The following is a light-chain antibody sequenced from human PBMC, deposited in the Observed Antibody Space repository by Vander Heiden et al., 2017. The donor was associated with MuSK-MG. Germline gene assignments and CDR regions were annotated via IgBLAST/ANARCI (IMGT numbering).Light chain of an antibody. V-gene: IGKV3-20*01. CDR3: QPYADENSPFA. Sequence: EIVLTQSPGTLSLSPGERATLSCRASQSVSRSSLAWYQHRPGQAPRLLIYDVSRRATGIKDRFSGRGSGTDFTLTISRLEPEVFAVYYCQPYADENSPFAFGQGTKVEIK. CDR1: QSVSRSS. J-gene: IGKJ2*01. CDR2: DVS.